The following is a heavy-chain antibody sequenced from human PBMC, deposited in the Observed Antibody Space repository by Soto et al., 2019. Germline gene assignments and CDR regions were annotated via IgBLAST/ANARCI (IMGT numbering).Heavy chain of an antibody. J-gene: IGHJ3*02. CDR2: IWYDGSNK. Sequence: GGSLRLSCAASGFAFSSYGMHWVRQAPGKGLEWVAVIWYDGSNKYYADSVKGRFTISRDNSKNTLYLQMNSLRAEDTAVYYCARDDAIYDILTGYPPRAFDIWGQGTMVTVSS. CDR1: GFAFSSYG. V-gene: IGHV3-33*01. CDR3: ARDDAIYDILTGYPPRAFDI. D-gene: IGHD3-9*01.